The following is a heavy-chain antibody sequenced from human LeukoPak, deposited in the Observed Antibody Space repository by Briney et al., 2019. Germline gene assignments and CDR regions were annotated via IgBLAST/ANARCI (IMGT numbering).Heavy chain of an antibody. D-gene: IGHD6-13*01. J-gene: IGHJ4*02. CDR1: GGSISSHY. V-gene: IGHV4-59*11. Sequence: SETLSLTCTVSGGSISSHYWSWIRQPPGKGLEWIGYIYYSGSTNYNPSLKSRATISVDTSKNQFSLKLSSVTAADTAVYYCARSYSSSWYAKALFFDYWGQGTLVTVSS. CDR2: IYYSGST. CDR3: ARSYSSSWYAKALFFDY.